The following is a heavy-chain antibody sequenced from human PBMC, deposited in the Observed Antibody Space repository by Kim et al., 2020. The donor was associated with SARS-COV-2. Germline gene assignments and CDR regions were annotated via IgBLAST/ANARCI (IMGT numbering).Heavy chain of an antibody. CDR2: FDPEDGET. Sequence: ASVKVSCKVSGYTLTELSMHWVRQAPGKGLEWMGGFDPEDGETIYAQKFQGRVTMTEDTSTDTAYMELSSLRSEDTAVYYCATLPWELSELGYWGQGTLVTVSS. D-gene: IGHD1-26*01. J-gene: IGHJ4*02. CDR3: ATLPWELSELGY. CDR1: GYTLTELS. V-gene: IGHV1-24*01.